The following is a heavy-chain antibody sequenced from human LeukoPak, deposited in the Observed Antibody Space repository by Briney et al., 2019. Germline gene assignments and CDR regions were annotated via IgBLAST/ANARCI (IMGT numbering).Heavy chain of an antibody. V-gene: IGHV3-23*01. CDR3: AKDRQVVTGYFDY. D-gene: IGHD4-23*01. Sequence: GGSLRLSCAASGFTFSSYAMSWVRQAPGKGLEWVSAISGSGGSIYYADSVKGRFTISRDNSKNTLYLQMNSLRAEDTAVYYCAKDRQVVTGYFDYWGQGTLVTVSS. CDR2: ISGSGGSI. CDR1: GFTFSSYA. J-gene: IGHJ4*02.